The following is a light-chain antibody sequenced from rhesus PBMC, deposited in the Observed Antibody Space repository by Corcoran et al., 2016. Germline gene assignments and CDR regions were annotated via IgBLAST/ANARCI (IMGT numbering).Light chain of an antibody. Sequence: DIQMTQSPSSLSASVGDTVTITCRASQSISSWLDWYQQKPGKAPNLLIYKATSLQSGVPSRFSGSGSGTYFTLTISSLQPEDFATYYCLQYSSSPGTFGQGTKVEIK. CDR1: QSISSW. CDR3: LQYSSSPGT. CDR2: KAT. V-gene: IGKV1-22*01. J-gene: IGKJ1*01.